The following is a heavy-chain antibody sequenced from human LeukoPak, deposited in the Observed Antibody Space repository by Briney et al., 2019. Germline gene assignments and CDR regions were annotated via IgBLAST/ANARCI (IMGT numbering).Heavy chain of an antibody. CDR2: ISAYNGNT. CDR3: ARTYSSGWYVRPKNWFDP. CDR1: GYTFTSYG. D-gene: IGHD6-19*01. Sequence: ASVKVSCKASGYTFTSYGISWVRQAPGQGLEWMEWISAYNGNTNYAQKLQGRVTMTTDTSTSTAYMELRSLRSDDTAVYYCARTYSSGWYVRPKNWFDPWGQGTLVTVSS. J-gene: IGHJ5*02. V-gene: IGHV1-18*01.